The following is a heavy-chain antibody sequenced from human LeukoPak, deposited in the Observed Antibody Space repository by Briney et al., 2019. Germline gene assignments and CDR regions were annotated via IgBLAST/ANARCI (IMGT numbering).Heavy chain of an antibody. V-gene: IGHV1-2*06. CDR3: ARVRIGVAGNTFDM. D-gene: IGHD6-19*01. J-gene: IGHJ3*02. CDR2: INPNSGGT. CDR1: GYTFTGYY. Sequence: ASVKVSCKASGYTFTGYYMHWVRQAPGQGLEWMGQINPNSGGTNYVQKFQGRVTMTRVTSFTTAYMELSGLRSDDTAVYYCARVRIGVAGNTFDMWGQGTMVTVS.